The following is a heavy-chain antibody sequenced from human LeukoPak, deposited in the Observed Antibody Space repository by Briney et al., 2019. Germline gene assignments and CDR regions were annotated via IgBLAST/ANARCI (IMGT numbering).Heavy chain of an antibody. Sequence: GGSLRLSCAASGFTFSSYAMSWVRQAPGKGLEWVSAISGSGGSTYADSVKGRFTISRDNSKNTPYLQMNSLRAEDTAVYYCAKDSPPYYDSSGYSDAFDIWGQGTMVTVSS. CDR1: GFTFSSYA. J-gene: IGHJ3*02. CDR3: AKDSPPYYDSSGYSDAFDI. D-gene: IGHD3-22*01. CDR2: ISGSGGST. V-gene: IGHV3-23*01.